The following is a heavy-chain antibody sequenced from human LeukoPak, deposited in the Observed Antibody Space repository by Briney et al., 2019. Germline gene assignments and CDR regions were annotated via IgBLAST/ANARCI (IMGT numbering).Heavy chain of an antibody. V-gene: IGHV3-11*01. CDR3: ATDGAGFDT. J-gene: IGHJ5*02. Sequence: GGSLRLSCAASGFTFNDYFMSWIRQAPGKGLEWLSYINIGGTNTHYADSVKGRFTISRDNAKKSLYLEMNDLRAEDTAVYYCATDGAGFDTWGQGVLVTVSS. CDR1: GFTFNDYF. CDR2: INIGGTNT.